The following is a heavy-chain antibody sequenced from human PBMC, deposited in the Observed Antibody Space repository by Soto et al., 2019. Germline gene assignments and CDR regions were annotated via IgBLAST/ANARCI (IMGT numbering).Heavy chain of an antibody. J-gene: IGHJ4*02. CDR2: IYYSGTT. Sequence: QVQLQESGPGLVKPSDTLSLTCAVSGYSISSSNWWGWIRQPPGKGLEWIGYIYYSGTTYYNPSLKSGVTMSVDKSKDQFSLKLTSVTAVDTAVYYCARREIQGPIDYWGQGTLVTVSS. D-gene: IGHD1-26*01. CDR3: ARREIQGPIDY. CDR1: GYSISSSNW. V-gene: IGHV4-28*01.